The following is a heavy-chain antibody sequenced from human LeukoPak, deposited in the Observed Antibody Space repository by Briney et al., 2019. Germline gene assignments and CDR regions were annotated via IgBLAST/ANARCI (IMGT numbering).Heavy chain of an antibody. CDR2: IYHSGST. CDR3: ARDRPYDHGDAFDI. J-gene: IGHJ3*02. Sequence: SQTLSLTCAVSGGAISSGGYSWSWIRQPPGKGLEWIGYIYHSGSTHYNPSLKSRVTISVDRSKNQFSLKLSSVTAADTAVYYCARDRPYDHGDAFDIWGQGTMVTVSS. D-gene: IGHD1-14*01. CDR1: GGAISSGGYS. V-gene: IGHV4-30-2*01.